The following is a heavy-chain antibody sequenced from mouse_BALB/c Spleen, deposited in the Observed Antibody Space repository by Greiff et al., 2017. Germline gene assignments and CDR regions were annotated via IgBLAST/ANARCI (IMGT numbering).Heavy chain of an antibody. D-gene: IGHD2-4*01. Sequence: DVMLVESGGGLVKPGGSLKLSCAASGFTFSSYAMSWVRQTPEKRLEWVASISSGGSTYYPDSVKGRFTISRDNARNILYLQMSSLRSEDTAMYYCALYYDYDSWFAYWGQGTLVTVSA. CDR1: GFTFSSYA. J-gene: IGHJ3*01. V-gene: IGHV5-6-5*01. CDR3: ALYYDYDSWFAY. CDR2: ISSGGST.